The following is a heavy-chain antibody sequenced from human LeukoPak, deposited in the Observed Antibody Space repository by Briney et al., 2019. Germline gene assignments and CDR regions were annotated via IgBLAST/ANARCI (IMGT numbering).Heavy chain of an antibody. CDR1: GFTFSSY. J-gene: IGHJ3*01. Sequence: GSLRLSCAASGFTFSSYWSWIRQPPGKGLEWIGEINHSGSTNYNPSLKSRVTISVDTSKNQFSLKLSSVTAADTAVYYCARGRPGWVWGQGTMVTVSS. CDR2: INHSGST. V-gene: IGHV4-34*01. D-gene: IGHD2-15*01. CDR3: ARGRPGWV.